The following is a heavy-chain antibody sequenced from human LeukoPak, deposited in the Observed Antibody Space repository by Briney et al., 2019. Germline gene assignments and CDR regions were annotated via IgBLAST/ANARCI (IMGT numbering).Heavy chain of an antibody. D-gene: IGHD6-13*01. J-gene: IGHJ4*02. CDR2: ISYDGSNK. V-gene: IGHV3-30*18. CDR3: AKAHTIAAAGTIDY. CDR1: GFTCSSYG. Sequence: GGSLRLSCAASGFTCSSYGMHWVRQAPGKGLEWVAVISYDGSNKYYADSVKGRFTISRDNSKNTLYLQMNSLRAEDTAVYYCAKAHTIAAAGTIDYWGQGTLVTVSS.